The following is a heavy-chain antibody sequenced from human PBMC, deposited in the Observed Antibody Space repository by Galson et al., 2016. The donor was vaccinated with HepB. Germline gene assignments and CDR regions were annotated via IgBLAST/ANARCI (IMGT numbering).Heavy chain of an antibody. CDR2: IKHDGSEE. J-gene: IGHJ4*02. CDR3: ARDGMTKIGSALDS. V-gene: IGHV3-7*01. Sequence: SLRLSCATSGFTFTSYWMTWVRQAPGKGLEWVANIKHDGSEEYYGDSVKGRFAISRDNAQNTLYLQMNSLRSDDTAVFYCARDGMTKIGSALDSWGQGTLVTVSS. CDR1: GFTFTSYW. D-gene: IGHD2-21*01.